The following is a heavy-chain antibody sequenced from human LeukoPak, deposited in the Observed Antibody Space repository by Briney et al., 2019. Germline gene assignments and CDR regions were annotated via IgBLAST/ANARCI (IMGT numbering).Heavy chain of an antibody. J-gene: IGHJ4*02. CDR3: ARDLRTIGAARALDY. CDR2: ISSSGSII. Sequence: PGGSLRLSCAASGFTFSSYEMNWVREAPGKGLEGGSYISSSGSIIYYADSVKGRFTISRDNAKNSLYLQMNSLRAKDTAVYYCARDLRTIGAARALDYWGQGTLVTVSS. CDR1: GFTFSSYE. D-gene: IGHD6-6*01. V-gene: IGHV3-48*03.